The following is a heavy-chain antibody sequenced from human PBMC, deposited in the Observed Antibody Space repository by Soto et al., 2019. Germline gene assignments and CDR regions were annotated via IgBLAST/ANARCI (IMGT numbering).Heavy chain of an antibody. CDR1: GFTFSYYA. J-gene: IGHJ5*01. CDR2: ISGSGGST. Sequence: EVQLLESGGGLVQPGGSLRLSCAASGFTFSYYAMSWVRQAPGKGLEWVSAISGSGGSTHYADSVKGRFTISRDNSKNTLYRQMNSLRAEDTAVYYCAKWEDCSGGTCYGDSWGQGTLVTVSS. D-gene: IGHD2-15*01. V-gene: IGHV3-23*01. CDR3: AKWEDCSGGTCYGDS.